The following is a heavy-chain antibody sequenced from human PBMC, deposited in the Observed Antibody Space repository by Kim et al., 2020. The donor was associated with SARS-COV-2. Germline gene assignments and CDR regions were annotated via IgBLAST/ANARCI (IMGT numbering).Heavy chain of an antibody. Sequence: GGSLRLSCAASGFTFSSYAMHWVRQAPGKGLEWVAVISYDGSNKYYADSVKGRFTISRDNSKNTLYLQMNSLRAEDTAVYYCARARGRWFGEPYYYGMDVWGQGTTVTVSS. CDR2: ISYDGSNK. CDR1: GFTFSSYA. J-gene: IGHJ6*02. V-gene: IGHV3-30*04. D-gene: IGHD3-10*01. CDR3: ARARGRWFGEPYYYGMDV.